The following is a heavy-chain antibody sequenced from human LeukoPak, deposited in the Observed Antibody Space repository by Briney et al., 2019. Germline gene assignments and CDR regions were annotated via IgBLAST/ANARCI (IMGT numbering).Heavy chain of an antibody. D-gene: IGHD3-10*01. CDR2: IKTDGSET. CDR1: GFSFSNYW. J-gene: IGHJ4*02. V-gene: IGHV3-7*01. CDR3: VSAIRGSPFDY. Sequence: GGSLRLSCAASGFSFSNYWMGWVRQAPGKGLACVANIKTDGSETYYVDSVKGRFTISRDNAKNSLFLQMNSLRAEDTAIYYCVSAIRGSPFDYWGQGTLVSVPS.